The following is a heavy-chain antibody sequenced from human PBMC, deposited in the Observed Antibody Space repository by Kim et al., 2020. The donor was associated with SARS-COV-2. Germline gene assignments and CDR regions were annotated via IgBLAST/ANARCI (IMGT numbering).Heavy chain of an antibody. V-gene: IGHV3-64D*09. CDR3: AKAPGVTIFGVPPPGYYGMDV. Sequence: GGSLRLSCSASVFTFSSYAMHWVRQAPGKGLEYVSAISSNGGSTYYADSVKGRFTISRDNSKNTLYLQMSRLRAEDTAVYYCAKAPGVTIFGVPPPGYYGMDVWGQGTMVTVSS. CDR1: VFTFSSYA. D-gene: IGHD3-3*01. CDR2: ISSNGGST. J-gene: IGHJ6*02.